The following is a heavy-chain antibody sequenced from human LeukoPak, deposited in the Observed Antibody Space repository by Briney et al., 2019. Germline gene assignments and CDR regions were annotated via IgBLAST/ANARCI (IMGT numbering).Heavy chain of an antibody. CDR3: ATRGLVVAATDAFDI. CDR1: GFTFSSYA. V-gene: IGHV3-64*01. D-gene: IGHD2-15*01. CDR2: ISSNGGST. J-gene: IGHJ3*02. Sequence: GGSLRLSCAASGFTFSSYAMHWVRQAPGKGLEYVSAISSNGGSTYYANSVKGRFTISRDNSKNTLYLQMGSLRAEDMAVYYCATRGLVVAATDAFDIWGQGTMVTVSS.